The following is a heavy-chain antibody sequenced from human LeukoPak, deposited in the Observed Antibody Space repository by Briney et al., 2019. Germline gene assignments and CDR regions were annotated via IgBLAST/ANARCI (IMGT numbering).Heavy chain of an antibody. Sequence: GGSLRLSCAASGFTFSSYGMHWVRQAPGKGLEWVAFIRYDGSNKYYADSVKGRFTISRDNSKNSLYLQMNSLRTEDTALYYCANLRYYDFWSGYALDVWGKGTTVTVSS. V-gene: IGHV3-30*02. D-gene: IGHD3-3*01. CDR1: GFTFSSYG. CDR3: ANLRYYDFWSGYALDV. CDR2: IRYDGSNK. J-gene: IGHJ6*04.